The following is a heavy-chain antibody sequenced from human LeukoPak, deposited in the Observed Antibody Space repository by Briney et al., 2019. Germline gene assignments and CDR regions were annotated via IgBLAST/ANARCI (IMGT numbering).Heavy chain of an antibody. CDR1: GYTFTSYA. J-gene: IGHJ4*02. CDR3: ARATVTTSLDY. V-gene: IGHV1-2*02. CDR2: INPDSGGT. D-gene: IGHD4-17*01. Sequence: ASVKVSCKASGYTFTSYAMNWVRQAPGQGLEWMGWINPDSGGTNYAQKLQGRITVTRDTSISTAYMELSRLRSDDTAVYYCARATVTTSLDYWGQGTLVTVSS.